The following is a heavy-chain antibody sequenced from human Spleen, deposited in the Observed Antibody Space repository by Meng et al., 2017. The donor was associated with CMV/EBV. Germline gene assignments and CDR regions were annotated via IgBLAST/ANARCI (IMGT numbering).Heavy chain of an antibody. V-gene: IGHV4-59*01. Sequence: GSLRLSCTVSGGSISTYYWNWIRQSPGQGLERIGFISNNGDIHYNHTLKNRVTISLDTSKNQLSLRLISVTAADTAMYYCAKMYSSSDSPFDYWGQGTLVTVSS. CDR3: AKMYSSSDSPFDY. J-gene: IGHJ4*02. D-gene: IGHD6-13*01. CDR2: ISNNGDI. CDR1: GGSISTYY.